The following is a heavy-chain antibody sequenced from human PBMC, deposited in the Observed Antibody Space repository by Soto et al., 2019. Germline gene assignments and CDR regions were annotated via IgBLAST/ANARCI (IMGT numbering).Heavy chain of an antibody. J-gene: IGHJ2*01. CDR1: GFTFSSYG. CDR2: IWYDGSNK. CDR3: ATRGELGVPDWYFDL. V-gene: IGHV3-33*01. Sequence: ESGGGVVQPGRSLRLSCAASGFTFSSYGMHWVRQAPGKGLEWVAVIWYDGSNKYYADSVKGRFTISRDNSKNTLYLQMNSLRAEDTAVYYCATRGELGVPDWYFDLWGRGTLVTVSS. D-gene: IGHD3-10*01.